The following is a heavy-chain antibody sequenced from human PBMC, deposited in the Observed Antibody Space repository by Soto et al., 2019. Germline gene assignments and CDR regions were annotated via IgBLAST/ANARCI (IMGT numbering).Heavy chain of an antibody. D-gene: IGHD3-10*01. V-gene: IGHV5-10-1*01. Sequence: PGASLKISCKGSGYSFTSYWISWVRQMPGKGLEWVGRIDPSDANTNYSPSFQGHVTTSADKSISTAYLQRSSLKASDTAMYYCARRGLGVPAFDIWGQGTMVTVSS. J-gene: IGHJ3*02. CDR2: IDPSDANT. CDR3: ARRGLGVPAFDI. CDR1: GYSFTSYW.